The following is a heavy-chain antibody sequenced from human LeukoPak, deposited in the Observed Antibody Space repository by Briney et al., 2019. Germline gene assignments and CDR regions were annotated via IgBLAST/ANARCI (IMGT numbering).Heavy chain of an antibody. D-gene: IGHD3-9*01. J-gene: IGHJ5*02. Sequence: SETLSLTCTVSGGSISSSSYYWGWIRQPPGKGLEWIGSIYYSGSTYYNPSLKSRVTISVDTSKNQFSLKLSSVTAADTAVYYCARVPYYDISTGNWFDPWGQGTLVTVSS. CDR3: ARVPYYDISTGNWFDP. CDR1: GGSISSSSYY. CDR2: IYYSGST. V-gene: IGHV4-39*07.